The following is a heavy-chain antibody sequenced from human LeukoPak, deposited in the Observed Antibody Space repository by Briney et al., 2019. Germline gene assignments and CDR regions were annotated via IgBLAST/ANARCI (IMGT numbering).Heavy chain of an antibody. CDR1: GFTFSSYW. Sequence: GGSLRLSCAASGFTFSSYWMHWVRQTPGKGLVWVSLIKSDGTSTNYADSVKGRFTISRDNAKNTLSLQMNSLRAEDTAVYYCARGQGYRIDYWGQGTLVTVSS. CDR2: IKSDGTST. V-gene: IGHV3-74*01. CDR3: ARGQGYRIDY. D-gene: IGHD1-14*01. J-gene: IGHJ4*02.